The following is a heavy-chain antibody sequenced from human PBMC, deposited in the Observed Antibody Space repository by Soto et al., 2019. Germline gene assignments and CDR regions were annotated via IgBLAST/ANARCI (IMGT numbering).Heavy chain of an antibody. J-gene: IGHJ4*02. CDR3: ARDPYSEYGSSRHYFEL. CDR1: GFPFSDFY. V-gene: IGHV3-11*01. CDR2: ISGSGDTI. D-gene: IGHD2-15*01. Sequence: GGSLILSCAASGFPFSDFYMIWILQAPGKGLEWLSHISGSGDTIYHAESVKGRFTISRENAKNSLYLQMDRLKADDAAVYYCARDPYSEYGSSRHYFELWGQGALVTVSS.